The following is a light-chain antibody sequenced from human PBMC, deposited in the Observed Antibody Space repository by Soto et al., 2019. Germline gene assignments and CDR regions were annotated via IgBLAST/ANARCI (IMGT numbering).Light chain of an antibody. J-gene: IGLJ2*01. Sequence: QSALTQPASVSGSPGQSITISCTGTSSDVGGYNFVSWYQQHPGKAPKLMLYNVYDRPSGISHRFSGSRSGNTASLTISGIQPEDGAHYYSHPYSRSRTLVFGGGTKVTVL. CDR2: NVY. CDR1: SSDVGGYNF. CDR3: HPYSRSRTLV. V-gene: IGLV2-14*03.